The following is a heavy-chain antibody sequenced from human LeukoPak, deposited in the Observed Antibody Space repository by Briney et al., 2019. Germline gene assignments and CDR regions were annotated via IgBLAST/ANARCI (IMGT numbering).Heavy chain of an antibody. CDR3: ARESAGYSGYYYYGMDV. CDR2: IYYSGST. J-gene: IGHJ6*02. CDR1: GGSISSSSYY. D-gene: IGHD1-26*01. Sequence: NPSETLSLTCTVSGGSISSSSYYWGWIRQPPGKGLEWIGSIYYSGSTYYNPSLKSRVTISVDTSKNQFSLKLSSVTAADTAVYYCARESAGYSGYYYYGMDVWGQGTTVTVSS. V-gene: IGHV4-39*07.